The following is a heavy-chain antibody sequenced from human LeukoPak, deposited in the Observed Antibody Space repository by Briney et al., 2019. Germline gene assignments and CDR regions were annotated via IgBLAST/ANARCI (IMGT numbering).Heavy chain of an antibody. CDR2: ITRSGSYI. CDR1: GFTFSGFT. CDR3: AREDSGYSSADS. D-gene: IGHD6-19*01. Sequence: PGGSLRLSCVASGFTFSGFTMNWVRRAPGKGLEWVSSITRSGSYIYYGDSVKGRFTISRDSAKNSLYLQMNSLRVEDTAVYYCAREDSGYSSADSWGQGTLVTVSS. V-gene: IGHV3-21*01. J-gene: IGHJ4*02.